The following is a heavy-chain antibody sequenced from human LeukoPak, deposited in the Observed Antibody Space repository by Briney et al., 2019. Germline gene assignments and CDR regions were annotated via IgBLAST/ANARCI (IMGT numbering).Heavy chain of an antibody. D-gene: IGHD6-13*01. CDR2: VIPIFGTA. V-gene: IGHV1-69*05. CDR1: GGTFSSYA. CDR3: ARVSIAAAGTLDY. J-gene: IGHJ4*02. Sequence: SVKVSCKASGGTFSSYAISWVRQAPGQGLEWMGGVIPIFGTANYAQKFQGGVTITTDESTSTAYMELSSLRSEDTAVYYCARVSIAAAGTLDYWGQGTLVTVSS.